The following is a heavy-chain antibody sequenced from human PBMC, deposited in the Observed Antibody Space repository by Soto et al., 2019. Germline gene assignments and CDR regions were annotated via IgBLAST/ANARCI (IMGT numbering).Heavy chain of an antibody. J-gene: IGHJ4*02. CDR2: INTDGSST. D-gene: IGHD5-12*01. Sequence: GGSLRLSCAASGFTFSSYWMHWVRQVPGKGLVWVSFINTDGSSTSYADSVKGRFTISRDNGKNTLYLQMNSLRAEDTAMYYCVRRNGYSGYDHIYYFDYWGQGTLVTVSS. V-gene: IGHV3-74*01. CDR3: VRRNGYSGYDHIYYFDY. CDR1: GFTFSSYW.